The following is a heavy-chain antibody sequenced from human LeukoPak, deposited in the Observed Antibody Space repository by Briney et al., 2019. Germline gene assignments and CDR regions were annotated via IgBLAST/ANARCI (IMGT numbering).Heavy chain of an antibody. D-gene: IGHD5-18*01. CDR1: GGSVSSGSYY. V-gene: IGHV4-61*01. CDR3: AREAAMVTDYYFDY. J-gene: IGHJ4*02. CDR2: IYYSGST. Sequence: SETLSLTCTVSGGSVSSGSYYWSWIRQPPGKGLEWIGYIYYSGSTNYNPSLKSRVTISVDTSKNQFSLKLSSVTAADTAVYSCAREAAMVTDYYFDYWGQGTLVTVSS.